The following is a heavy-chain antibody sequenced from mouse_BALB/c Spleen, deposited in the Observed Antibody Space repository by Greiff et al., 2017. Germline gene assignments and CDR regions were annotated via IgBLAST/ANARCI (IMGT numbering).Heavy chain of an antibody. D-gene: IGHD1-1*01. Sequence: EVQGVESGGGLVKPGGSLKLSCAASGFTFSSYAMSWVRQTPEKRLEWVASISSGGSTYYPDSVKGRFTISRDNARNILYLQMSSLRSEDTAMYYCARTTVVARYFDYWGQGTTLTVSS. CDR1: GFTFSSYA. CDR2: ISSGGST. CDR3: ARTTVVARYFDY. J-gene: IGHJ2*01. V-gene: IGHV5-6-5*01.